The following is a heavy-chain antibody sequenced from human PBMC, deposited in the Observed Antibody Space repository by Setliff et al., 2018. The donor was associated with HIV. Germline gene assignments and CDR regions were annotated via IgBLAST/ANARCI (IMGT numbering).Heavy chain of an antibody. Sequence: HSETLSLTCTVSGGSISSNNYYWGWIRQPPGKGLEWIASIYYSGSTYYNPSLKSRITISVDTSKNQFSLRLSSVTAADTAVYYCARQGLVLVPASIDWRLPPSPIDYWGQGALVTVSS. CDR1: GGSISSNNYY. V-gene: IGHV4-39*01. CDR3: ARQGLVLVPASIDWRLPPSPIDY. D-gene: IGHD2-2*01. CDR2: IYYSGST. J-gene: IGHJ4*02.